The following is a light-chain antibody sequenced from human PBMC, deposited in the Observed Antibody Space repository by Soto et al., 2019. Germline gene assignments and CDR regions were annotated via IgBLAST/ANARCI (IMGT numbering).Light chain of an antibody. CDR1: SSDVCGYNY. CDR3: CSYTTSNTRQIV. V-gene: IGLV2-14*01. CDR2: DVS. Sequence: SVLTQPSSLSGSPGQSIPISCTGNSSDVCGYNYVSWYQQHPGKAPKFMIYDVSNRPSGVSNRFSGSKSGNTASLTISGLQAEDEADYYCCSYTTSNTRQIVFGTGTKVTVL. J-gene: IGLJ1*01.